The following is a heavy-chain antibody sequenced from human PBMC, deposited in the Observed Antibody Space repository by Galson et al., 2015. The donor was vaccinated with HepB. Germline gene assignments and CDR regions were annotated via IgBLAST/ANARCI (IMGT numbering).Heavy chain of an antibody. D-gene: IGHD3-3*01. CDR3: TTTWGKLRFLEWLLS. V-gene: IGHV3-23*01. Sequence: SLRLSCAASGFTFSSYAMSWVRQAPGKGLEWVSAISGSGGSTYYADSVKGRFTISRDNSKNTLYLQMNSLRAEDTAVYYCTTTWGKLRFLEWLLSWGQGTLVTVSS. CDR2: ISGSGGST. CDR1: GFTFSSYA. J-gene: IGHJ5*02.